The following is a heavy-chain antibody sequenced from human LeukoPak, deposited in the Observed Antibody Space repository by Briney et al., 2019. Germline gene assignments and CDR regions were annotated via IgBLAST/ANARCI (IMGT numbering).Heavy chain of an antibody. V-gene: IGHV3-7*01. J-gene: IGHJ4*02. Sequence: GGSLRLSCVASGFTFSSSWMSWVRQAPGKGLEWVANIKQDGSEKSYVESVRGRFTISRDNAKRSLYLQMNSLRDEDTAVYYCARDPASGGFDSWGQGILVTVSS. CDR3: ARDPASGGFDS. D-gene: IGHD2-15*01. CDR1: GFTFSSSW. CDR2: IKQDGSEK.